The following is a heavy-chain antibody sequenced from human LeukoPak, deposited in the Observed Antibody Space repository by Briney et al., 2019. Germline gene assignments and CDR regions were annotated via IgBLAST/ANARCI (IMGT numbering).Heavy chain of an antibody. CDR2: INAGNGNT. V-gene: IGHV1-3*01. CDR3: AREYSSGWSFDY. CDR1: GYTFTNHA. J-gene: IGHJ4*02. D-gene: IGHD6-19*01. Sequence: ASVKVSCKASGYTFTNHAMHRVRQAPGQRLEWIGWINAGNGNTKYSQKFQDRVTVTRDTSASTAYMELSSLRSEDSAVYYCAREYSSGWSFDYWGQGTLVTVSS.